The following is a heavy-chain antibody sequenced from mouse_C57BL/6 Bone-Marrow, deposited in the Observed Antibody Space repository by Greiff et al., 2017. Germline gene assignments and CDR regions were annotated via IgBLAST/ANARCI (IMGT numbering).Heavy chain of an antibody. D-gene: IGHD2-4*01. Sequence: VQLQQSGAELVKPGASVKLSCTASGFNIKDYYMHWVKQRTEQGLEWIGRIDPEDGETKYAPKFTGKATITADTSSNTAYLQRSSLTSEDTAVXYCASGGLPLYWYFEVWGTGTTVTVSS. J-gene: IGHJ1*03. CDR1: GFNIKDYY. CDR2: IDPEDGET. V-gene: IGHV14-2*01. CDR3: ASGGLPLYWYFEV.